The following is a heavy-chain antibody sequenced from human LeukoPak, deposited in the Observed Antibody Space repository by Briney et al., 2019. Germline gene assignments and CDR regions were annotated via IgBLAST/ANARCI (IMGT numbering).Heavy chain of an antibody. J-gene: IGHJ2*01. D-gene: IGHD3-22*01. V-gene: IGHV3-30*15. Sequence: PGGSLRLSCSASGFTLRDYAMHWVRQAPGKGLEWVAVISYDGTKQDYADSVKGRFSISRDNSQNTLFLQMSSLRGEDTAVYHCARDAAPYSDDNSAKGYFDRWGRGTLVTVSS. CDR2: ISYDGTKQ. CDR1: GFTLRDYA. CDR3: ARDAAPYSDDNSAKGYFDR.